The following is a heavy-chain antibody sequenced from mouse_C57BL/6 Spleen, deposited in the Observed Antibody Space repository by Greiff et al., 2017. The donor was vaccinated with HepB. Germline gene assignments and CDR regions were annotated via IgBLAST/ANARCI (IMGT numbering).Heavy chain of an antibody. CDR2: ISYSGST. CDR1: GYSITSGYD. Sequence: VQLQQSGPGMVKPSQSLSLTCTVTGYSITSGYDWHWIRHFPGNKLEWMGYISYSGSTNYNPSLKSRISITHDTSKNHFFLKLNSVTTEDTATYYCARAYSIYAMDYWGQGTSVTVSS. D-gene: IGHD2-5*01. J-gene: IGHJ4*01. V-gene: IGHV3-1*01. CDR3: ARAYSIYAMDY.